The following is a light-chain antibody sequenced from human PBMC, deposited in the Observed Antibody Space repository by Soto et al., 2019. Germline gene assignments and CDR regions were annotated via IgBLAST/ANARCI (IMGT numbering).Light chain of an antibody. CDR1: QSVSSSY. CDR3: QQYGSSPRT. Sequence: EVVLTQSPGTLSLSPGERDILSCRASQSVSSSYLAWYQQKPGQAPRLLIYGASSRATGIPDRFSGSGSGTDFTLTISRLEPEDFAVYYCQQYGSSPRTFGQGTKVDIK. J-gene: IGKJ1*01. CDR2: GAS. V-gene: IGKV3-20*01.